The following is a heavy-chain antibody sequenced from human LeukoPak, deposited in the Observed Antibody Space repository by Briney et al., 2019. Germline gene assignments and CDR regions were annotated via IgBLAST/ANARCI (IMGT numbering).Heavy chain of an antibody. CDR1: GYTLTELS. CDR2: FDPEDGET. D-gene: IGHD3-3*01. CDR3: ATGRVLRFLEWSPFDY. V-gene: IGHV1-24*01. J-gene: IGHJ4*02. Sequence: GASVKVSCKVSGYTLTELSMHWVRQAPGKGLEWMGGFDPEDGETIYAQKFQGRVTMTEDTSTDTAYMELSSLRSEDTAVYYCATGRVLRFLEWSPFDYWGQGTLVTVSS.